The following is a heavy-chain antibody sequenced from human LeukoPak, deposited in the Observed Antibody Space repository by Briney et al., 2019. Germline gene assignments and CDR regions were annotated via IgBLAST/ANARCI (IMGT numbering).Heavy chain of an antibody. Sequence: GGSLRLSCAASGFTLSSYSMSWVRQAPGKGLEWVSAISDTGNTYHAESVKGRLTIARDSSKNTLLLQMNRLRPEDAAVYYCAQAPVTPCRGAFCYPFDYWGLGTLVTVSS. CDR1: GFTLSSYS. V-gene: IGHV3-23*01. CDR3: AQAPVTPCRGAFCYPFDY. J-gene: IGHJ4*02. D-gene: IGHD2-15*01. CDR2: ISDTGNT.